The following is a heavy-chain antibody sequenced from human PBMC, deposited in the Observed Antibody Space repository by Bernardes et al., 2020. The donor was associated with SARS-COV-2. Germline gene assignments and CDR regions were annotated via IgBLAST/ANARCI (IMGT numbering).Heavy chain of an antibody. CDR2: IYYSGST. J-gene: IGHJ4*02. V-gene: IGHV4-31*03. D-gene: IGHD3-3*01. CDR1: GGSISSGGYY. CDR3: ARWGPYDFWGGYYRGTGNYFDY. Sequence: SETLSLTCTVSGGSISSGGYYWSWIRQHPGKGLEWIGYIYYSGSTYYNPSLKSRVTISVDTSKNQFSLKLSSVTAADTAVYYCARWGPYDFWGGYYRGTGNYFDYLGQGTLVTVSS.